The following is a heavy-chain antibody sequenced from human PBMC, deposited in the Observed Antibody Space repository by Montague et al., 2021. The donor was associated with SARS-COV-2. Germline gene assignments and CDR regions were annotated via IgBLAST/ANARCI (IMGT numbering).Heavy chain of an antibody. J-gene: IGHJ6*02. Sequence: SETLSLTCTVSGGSISSSSYYWGWIRQPQGMGLEWFGSIYYTGSTYYNPSLKSRVSISVDTSKNQFSLKLSSVTAEDTAVYYCARDTRIAMLVVVTRYGLDVWGQGTTVTVSS. D-gene: IGHD3-22*01. CDR3: ARDTRIAMLVVVTRYGLDV. CDR2: IYYTGST. CDR1: GGSISSSSYY. V-gene: IGHV4-39*07.